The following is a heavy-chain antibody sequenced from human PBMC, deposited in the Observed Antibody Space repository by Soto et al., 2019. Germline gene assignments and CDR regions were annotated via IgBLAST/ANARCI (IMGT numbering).Heavy chain of an antibody. CDR3: ARDFHITGTSPPSGMDV. Sequence: PAETLSLTCTVSVGSISSGDYYWIWIRQPPGKGLEWIGYIYYSGSTYYNPSLKSRVTISVDTSKNQFSLKLSSVTAADTAVYYCARDFHITGTSPPSGMDVWGQGTTVTVSS. CDR1: VGSISSGDYY. CDR2: IYYSGST. D-gene: IGHD1-1*01. J-gene: IGHJ6*02. V-gene: IGHV4-30-4*01.